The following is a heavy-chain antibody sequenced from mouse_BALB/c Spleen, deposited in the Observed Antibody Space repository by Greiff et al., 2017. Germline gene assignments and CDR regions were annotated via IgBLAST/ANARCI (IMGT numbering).Heavy chain of an antibody. CDR3: ARDEGLRRGFAY. Sequence: EESGPGLVKPSQSLSLTCSVTGYSITSGYYWNWIRQFPGNKLEWMGYISYDGSNNYNPSLKNRISITRDTSKNQFFLKLNSVTTEDTATYYCARDEGLRRGFAYWGQGTLVTVSA. CDR1: GYSITSGYY. J-gene: IGHJ3*01. D-gene: IGHD2-4*01. V-gene: IGHV3-6*02. CDR2: ISYDGSN.